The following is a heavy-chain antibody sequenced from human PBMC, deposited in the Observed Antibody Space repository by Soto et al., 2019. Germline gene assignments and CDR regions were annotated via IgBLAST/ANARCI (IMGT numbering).Heavy chain of an antibody. CDR2: IIPIFGTV. J-gene: IGHJ6*02. Sequence: QVQLGQSGAEVKKPGSSVKVSCKASGGTFSSYAISWVRQAPGQGLEWMGGIIPIFGTVNYAQKFQGRVTITADASTTAVRRELGSLRSEDTAVYYCARGRFYGDPSYYYYYNMYVWGQGTTVTGS. CDR3: ARGRFYGDPSYYYYYNMYV. V-gene: IGHV1-69*12. CDR1: GGTFSSYA. D-gene: IGHD4-17*01.